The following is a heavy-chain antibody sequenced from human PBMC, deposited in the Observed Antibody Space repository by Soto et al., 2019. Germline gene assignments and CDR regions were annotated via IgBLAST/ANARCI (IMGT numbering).Heavy chain of an antibody. J-gene: IGHJ6*03. V-gene: IGHV4-4*02. CDR1: SGSISSSNW. CDR2: IYHRGST. CDR3: ARVTGEVVRGYSYYYYYMDV. Sequence: QVQLQESGPGLVKPSGTLSLTCAVSSGSISSSNWWSWVRQPPGKGLEWIGEIYHRGSTNYNPSLMSRVTISVDKSKNQFSLKLSSVTAADTPVYYCARVTGEVVRGYSYYYYYMDVWGKGTTVTVSS. D-gene: IGHD3-10*01.